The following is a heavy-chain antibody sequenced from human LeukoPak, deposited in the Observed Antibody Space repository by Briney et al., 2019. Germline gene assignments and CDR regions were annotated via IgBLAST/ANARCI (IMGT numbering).Heavy chain of an antibody. J-gene: IGHJ4*02. CDR2: AYYGSKWFN. CDR3: ARVRRIAVTAYYFDS. Sequence: SQTLSLTCAISGYSVSSYSAHWYWITPSPSNGLEWLGRAYYGSKWFNDYAVSVRSRIIINPDTSKNQFSLHLNSVTPEDTAVYYCARVRRIAVTAYYFDSWGQGTLVTVSS. V-gene: IGHV6-1*01. D-gene: IGHD6-19*01. CDR1: GYSVSSYSAH.